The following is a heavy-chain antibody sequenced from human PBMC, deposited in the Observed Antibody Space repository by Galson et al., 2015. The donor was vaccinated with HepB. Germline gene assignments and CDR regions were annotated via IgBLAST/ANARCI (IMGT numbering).Heavy chain of an antibody. Sequence: ETLSLTCAVYGGSFSDYYWSWIRQPPGKGLEWIGEINHSGSTNYNPSLKSRVTISVETSKNQFSLKLSSVTAADTAVYYCARGRATAGYYYYDMDVWGQGTTVTVSS. CDR1: GGSFSDYY. D-gene: IGHD6-13*01. J-gene: IGHJ6*02. V-gene: IGHV4-34*01. CDR2: INHSGST. CDR3: ARGRATAGYYYYDMDV.